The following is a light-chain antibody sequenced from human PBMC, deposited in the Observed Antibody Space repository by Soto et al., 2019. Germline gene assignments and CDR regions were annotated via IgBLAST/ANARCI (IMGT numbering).Light chain of an antibody. CDR3: LQRSSYPFT. CDR1: QGVSSD. CDR2: DAS. Sequence: EILMTQSPATLSSSLGERVTLSCRASQGVSSDLGWYQQKPGKAPRRLIYDASSRPTGIPARFSGSGSGTEFTLTISSLQPEDFAVYYCLQRSSYPFTFGGGTKVEIK. V-gene: IGKV3-11*01. J-gene: IGKJ4*01.